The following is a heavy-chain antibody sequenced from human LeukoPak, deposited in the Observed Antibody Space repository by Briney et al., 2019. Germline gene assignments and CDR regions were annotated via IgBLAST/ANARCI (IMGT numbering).Heavy chain of an antibody. J-gene: IGHJ5*02. CDR1: GGSISGSSYY. D-gene: IGHD3-10*01. CDR2: IYYSGST. CDR3: ARRAIGSGSYYPRWFDP. Sequence: SETLSLSCTVSGGSISGSSYYWGWIRQPPGKGLEWIGSIYYSGSTYYNPSLKSRVTISVDTSKNQFSLKLSSVTAADTAVYYCARRAIGSGSYYPRWFDPWGQGTLVTVSS. V-gene: IGHV4-39*01.